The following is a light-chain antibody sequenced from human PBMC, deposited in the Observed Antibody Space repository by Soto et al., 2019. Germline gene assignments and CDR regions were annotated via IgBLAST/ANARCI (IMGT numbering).Light chain of an antibody. V-gene: IGKV1-39*01. CDR2: GTS. CDR1: QSIDNY. J-gene: IGKJ4*01. CDR3: QESYTSPAVS. Sequence: DIQMTQSPSSLSASVGDRVTITCRASQSIDNYLNWYQHKPGEAPKLLIYGTSTLQTGVPLRFSGSGSGTDFTLTISSLQAEDFATYFCQESYTSPAVSFGGGTKGDIK.